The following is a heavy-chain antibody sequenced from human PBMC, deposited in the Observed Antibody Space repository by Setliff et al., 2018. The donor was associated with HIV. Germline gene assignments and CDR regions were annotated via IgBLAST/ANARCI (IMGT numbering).Heavy chain of an antibody. CDR3: ARPIRAAAGNDAFHV. D-gene: IGHD6-13*01. J-gene: IGHJ3*01. CDR2: IIPIFGTA. CDR1: GGTFSTYA. Sequence: SVKVSCKASGGTFSTYATSWVRQAPGQGLEWMGGIIPIFGTANYAQRFQGRVTITADESTSTAYMELSSLRSEDSAVYFCARPIRAAAGNDAFHVWGQGTMVTVSS. V-gene: IGHV1-69*13.